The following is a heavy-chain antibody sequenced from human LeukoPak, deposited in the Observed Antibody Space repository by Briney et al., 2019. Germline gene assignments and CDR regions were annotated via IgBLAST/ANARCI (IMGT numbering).Heavy chain of an antibody. V-gene: IGHV3-9*01. CDR1: GFAFHDHA. J-gene: IGHJ6*02. CDR2: ISWNSGSI. CDR3: VKDDSAYYYGLDV. Sequence: PGGSLRLSCAASGFAFHDHAMNWVRQAPGKGLEWVSGISWNSGSIDYADSVKGGFTISRDNAKNSLYLQMNSLTDEDTALYYCVKDDSAYYYGLDVWGQGATVTVSS.